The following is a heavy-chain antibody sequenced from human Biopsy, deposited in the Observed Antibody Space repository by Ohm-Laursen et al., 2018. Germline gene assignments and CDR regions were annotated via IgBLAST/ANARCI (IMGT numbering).Heavy chain of an antibody. V-gene: IGHV3-23*01. CDR3: AKGGYCSATSCNMDVDY. CDR1: VFTFSSYA. CDR2: ISGNSDII. Sequence: SLRLSCRAPVFTFSSYAMAWFRQAPGKGLAWVSTISGNSDIIYDTDSVKGRFTISRDGSSNTLYLQMHSLRADDTALYYCAKGGYCSATSCNMDVDYWGQGALVTVAS. J-gene: IGHJ4*02. D-gene: IGHD2-2*02.